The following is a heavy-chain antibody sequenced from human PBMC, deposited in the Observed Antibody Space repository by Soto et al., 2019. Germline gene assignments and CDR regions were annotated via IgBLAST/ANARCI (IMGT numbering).Heavy chain of an antibody. Sequence: AASVKVSCNASGYTFTIYGISWVRQAPGQGLEWMGGISAYNGNTNYAQKLQGRVTMTTDTSTSTAYMELRSLRSDDTAVYYCARPTPPRQSTYDYWGQGTRVTVS. V-gene: IGHV1-18*01. J-gene: IGHJ4*02. CDR1: GYTFTIYG. CDR3: ARPTPPRQSTYDY. CDR2: ISAYNGNT.